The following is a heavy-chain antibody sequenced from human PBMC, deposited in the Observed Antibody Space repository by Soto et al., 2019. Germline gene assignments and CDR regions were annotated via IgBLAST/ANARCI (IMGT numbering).Heavy chain of an antibody. CDR1: GGSISSSSYY. J-gene: IGHJ4*02. V-gene: IGHV4-39*01. D-gene: IGHD3-22*01. Sequence: XETLSLTCPVAGGSISSSSYYWGWIRQHPGKGLEWIGSIYYSWSNYYNPSLQSRVTISVDTSKNQFSLKLRSVTAADTAVYYCARYDSSGYYDPFDYWGQGTLVTVSS. CDR3: ARYDSSGYYDPFDY. CDR2: IYYSWSN.